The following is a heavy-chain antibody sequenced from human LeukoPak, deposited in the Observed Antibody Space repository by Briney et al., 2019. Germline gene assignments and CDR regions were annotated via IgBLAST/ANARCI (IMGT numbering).Heavy chain of an antibody. CDR1: GFNFGTSS. J-gene: IGHJ2*01. CDR3: ARGRSGGYFDL. Sequence: GGSPRLSCAASGFNFGTSSMNWVRQTPGKGLEWISYISSSSTTIYYADSVKGRFTISRDNAKNSLDLQMNSLRDEDTAVYYCARGRSGGYFDLWGRGTLVTVSS. CDR2: ISSSSTTI. D-gene: IGHD1-26*01. V-gene: IGHV3-48*02.